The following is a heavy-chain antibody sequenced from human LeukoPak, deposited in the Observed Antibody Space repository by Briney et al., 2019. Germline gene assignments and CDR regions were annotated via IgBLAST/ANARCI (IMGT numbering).Heavy chain of an antibody. Sequence: SETLSLTCTVSGGSISSGSYYWSWIRQPAGKGLEWLGRIYTSGSTNYNPSLKSRVTISVDTSKNQFSLKLSSLTAADTAVYYCARGLVGATTLGAFDIWGQGTMVTVSS. CDR3: ARGLVGATTLGAFDI. V-gene: IGHV4-61*02. CDR1: GGSISSGSYY. D-gene: IGHD1-26*01. J-gene: IGHJ3*02. CDR2: IYTSGST.